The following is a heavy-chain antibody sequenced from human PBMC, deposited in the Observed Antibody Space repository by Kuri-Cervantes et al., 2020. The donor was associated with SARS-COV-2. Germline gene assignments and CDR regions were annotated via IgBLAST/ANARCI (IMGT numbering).Heavy chain of an antibody. V-gene: IGHV3-30*03. Sequence: GESLKISCVASGFNFSTTDMHWVRQAPGKGLEWATFISSDGKNKKCMASGKGRFTISRDNSQNTLYLQMNSLRDEDTAVYYCARDYSSWYKGPFDYWGQGTMVTVSS. CDR3: ARDYSSWYKGPFDY. D-gene: IGHD6-13*01. CDR2: ISSDGKNK. CDR1: GFNFSTTD. J-gene: IGHJ4*02.